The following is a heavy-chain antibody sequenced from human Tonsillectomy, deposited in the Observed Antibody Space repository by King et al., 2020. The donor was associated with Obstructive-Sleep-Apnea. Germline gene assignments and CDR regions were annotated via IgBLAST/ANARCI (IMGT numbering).Heavy chain of an antibody. J-gene: IGHJ5*02. D-gene: IGHD6-13*01. CDR2: ISWNSGSI. CDR1: GFTFDDYA. V-gene: IGHV3-9*01. Sequence: VQLVESGGGLVQPGRSLRLSCAASGFTFDDYAMHWVRQAPGKGLEWVSGISWNSGSIGHADSVKGRFTISRDNAKNSLYLQMNSLRAEDTAWYYCAKDATGYSSSWPNWFDPWGQGTLVTVSS. CDR3: AKDATGYSSSWPNWFDP.